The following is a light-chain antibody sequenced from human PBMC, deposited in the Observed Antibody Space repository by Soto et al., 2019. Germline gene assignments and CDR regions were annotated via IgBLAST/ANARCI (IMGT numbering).Light chain of an antibody. Sequence: DIQMTQSPSTLSASVGDRVTITCRASQSISSWLAWYQQKPGKAPKLLIYKASSLESGVPSRFSGSGSGTEFTLTISSLEPDDFATYYCHQYNSYSRLTFGGGTKVEIK. CDR3: HQYNSYSRLT. CDR2: KAS. J-gene: IGKJ4*01. V-gene: IGKV1-5*03. CDR1: QSISSW.